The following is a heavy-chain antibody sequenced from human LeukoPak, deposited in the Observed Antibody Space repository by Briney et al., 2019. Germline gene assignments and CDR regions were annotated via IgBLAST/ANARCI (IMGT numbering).Heavy chain of an antibody. D-gene: IGHD5-18*01. CDR1: GGSISRYY. CDR2: ISYTGST. J-gene: IGHJ6*03. V-gene: IGHV4-59*01. CDR3: ARQSSGYSYESYYYYMDV. Sequence: KPSETLSLTCTVSGGSISRYYWSWIRQPPGKGLEWIGYISYTGSTTYNSSLKSRVTISLDTSKNQFSLKLSSVTAADTAVYYCARQSSGYSYESYYYYMDVWGKGTTVTISS.